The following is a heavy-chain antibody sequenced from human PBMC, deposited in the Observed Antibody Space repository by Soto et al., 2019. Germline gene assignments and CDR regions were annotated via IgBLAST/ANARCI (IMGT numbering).Heavy chain of an antibody. J-gene: IGHJ6*02. Sequence: AETLSLTCTVSGGSVSSGSYYWSWIRRPPGKGLEWIGYIYYSGSTNYNPSLKSRVTISVDTSKNQFSLKLSSVTAADTAVYYCARDVRAYYYYGMDVWGQGTTVTVSS. D-gene: IGHD3-16*02. CDR2: IYYSGST. V-gene: IGHV4-61*01. CDR1: GGSVSSGSYY. CDR3: ARDVRAYYYYGMDV.